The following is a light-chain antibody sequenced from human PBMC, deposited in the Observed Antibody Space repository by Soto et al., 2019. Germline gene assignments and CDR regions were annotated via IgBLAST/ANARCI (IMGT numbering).Light chain of an antibody. CDR1: SSNIGAGYD. J-gene: IGLJ3*02. Sequence: QSVLTQPPSVSGAPGQRVTISCTGSSSNIGAGYDVHWYQQLPGTAPKLHIYGNSNRPSGVPDRFSGSKSGTSASLAITGLQAEDEADYYFQSYDSSLSGWVFGGGTKLTVL. V-gene: IGLV1-40*01. CDR3: QSYDSSLSGWV. CDR2: GNS.